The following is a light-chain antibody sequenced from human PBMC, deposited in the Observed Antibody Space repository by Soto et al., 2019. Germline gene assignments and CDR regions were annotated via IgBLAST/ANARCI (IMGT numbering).Light chain of an antibody. Sequence: EFVLTQSPATLSVSPGERATLSCRASQSVNNNLAWYQQKPGQAPSLLIYGASTRATGIPARFSGSGSGTEFTLTISSLQSEDFAVYYCQQYSNWPYTFGQGTKLEIK. CDR1: QSVNNN. J-gene: IGKJ2*01. CDR2: GAS. V-gene: IGKV3-15*01. CDR3: QQYSNWPYT.